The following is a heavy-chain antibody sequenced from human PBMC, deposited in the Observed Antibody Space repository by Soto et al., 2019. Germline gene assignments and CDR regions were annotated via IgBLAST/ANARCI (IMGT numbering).Heavy chain of an antibody. CDR1: GDSVSSAEHH. V-gene: IGHV4-30-4*01. J-gene: IGHJ2*01. D-gene: IGHD6-6*01. Sequence: QVQLQESGPGLVKPSQTLSLTCTVSGDSVSSAEHHWSWIRQSPGKGLEWIGYIFHTGTTKYHPSLRSRLSISVDTTKNQFSLKLRSVTAADTAVYYCARCLYRSLSDDWNFDLWGRGSLVTVSS. CDR3: ARCLYRSLSDDWNFDL. CDR2: IFHTGTT.